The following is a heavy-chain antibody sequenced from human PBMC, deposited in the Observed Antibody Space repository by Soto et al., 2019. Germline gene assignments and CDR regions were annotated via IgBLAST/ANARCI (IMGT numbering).Heavy chain of an antibody. D-gene: IGHD1-26*01. CDR3: ARVSGSSSRDFQH. CDR1: GGSISSSSYY. CDR2: IYYSGST. Sequence: SETLSLTCTVSGGSISSSSYYWGWIRQPPGKGLEWIGSIYYSGSTYYNPSLKSRVTISVDTSKNQFSLKLSSVTAADTAVYYCARVSGSSSRDFQHWGQGTLVTVSS. V-gene: IGHV4-39*07. J-gene: IGHJ1*01.